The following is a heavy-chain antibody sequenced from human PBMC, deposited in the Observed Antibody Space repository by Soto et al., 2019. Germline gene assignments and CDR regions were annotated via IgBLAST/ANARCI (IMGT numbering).Heavy chain of an antibody. Sequence: QVQLQESGPGLVKPSETLSLTCTVSGGSISSYYWSWIRQPPGKGLEWIGYIYYSGSTNYNPSLKSRVTISVDTSKNQFSLKLSSVTAADTAVYYCARSKRQTKSGGSCYFGCVGLFDPWGQGTLVTVSS. D-gene: IGHD2-15*01. CDR2: IYYSGST. CDR3: ARSKRQTKSGGSCYFGCVGLFDP. CDR1: GGSISSYY. J-gene: IGHJ5*02. V-gene: IGHV4-59*01.